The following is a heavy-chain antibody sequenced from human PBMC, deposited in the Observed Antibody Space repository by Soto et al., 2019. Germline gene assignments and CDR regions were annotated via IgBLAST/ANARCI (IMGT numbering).Heavy chain of an antibody. V-gene: IGHV3-13*01. D-gene: IGHD5-18*01. CDR3: ARSSYGYYYFDY. J-gene: IGHJ4*02. CDR1: GFTFSSHD. Sequence: EVQLVESGGGLVQPGGSLRLSCAASGFTFSSHDMHWVRQATGKGLEWVSAIGTAGDTYYPGSVKGRFTISRENAKNSLYLQMTSLRAEDTAVYYCARSSYGYYYFDYWGQGTLVTVSS. CDR2: IGTAGDT.